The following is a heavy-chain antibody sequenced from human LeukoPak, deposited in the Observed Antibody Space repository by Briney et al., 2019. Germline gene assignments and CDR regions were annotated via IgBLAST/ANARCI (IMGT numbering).Heavy chain of an antibody. J-gene: IGHJ3*02. Sequence: GASVKVSCKASGGTSRSYAIGWGCPAPGQGLERVGGIIPIFGTANYAQKFQGRVTVTRNTSISTAYIELSSLRSEDKAVYYCARVSGGVEFDIWGQGTMVTVSS. D-gene: IGHD2-8*01. V-gene: IGHV1-69*05. CDR1: GGTSRSYA. CDR3: ARVSGGVEFDI. CDR2: IIPIFGTA.